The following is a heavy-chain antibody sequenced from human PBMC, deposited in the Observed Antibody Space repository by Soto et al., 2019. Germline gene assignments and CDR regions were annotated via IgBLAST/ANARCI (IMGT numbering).Heavy chain of an antibody. CDR2: ISAYNGNK. CDR3: ARDYYDSSGYPDAFDI. Sequence: GASVKVSCKASGYTFTSYGISWVRQAPGQGLEWMGWISAYNGNKNYAQKLQGRVNMTTDTSTSTAYMELRSLRSDDTALYYCARDYYDSSGYPDAFDIWGQGTMVTVSS. CDR1: GYTFTSYG. V-gene: IGHV1-18*01. D-gene: IGHD3-22*01. J-gene: IGHJ3*02.